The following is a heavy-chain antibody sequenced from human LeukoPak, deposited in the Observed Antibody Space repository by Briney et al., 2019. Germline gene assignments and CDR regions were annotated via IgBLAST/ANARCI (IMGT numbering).Heavy chain of an antibody. CDR3: ARYPREILDVGSRITTTTSIP. J-gene: IGHJ5*02. Sequence: GGSLRLSCAASGFTFSSYSMSWVRQAPGKGLEWVSSISGSGGRIDYADSVKGRFTISRDNSKNTLSLQMNSLTAEDTAVYYCARYPREILDVGSRITTTTSIPWGQGTLVTVSS. V-gene: IGHV3-23*01. D-gene: IGHD3-3*01. CDR2: ISGSGGRI. CDR1: GFTFSSYS.